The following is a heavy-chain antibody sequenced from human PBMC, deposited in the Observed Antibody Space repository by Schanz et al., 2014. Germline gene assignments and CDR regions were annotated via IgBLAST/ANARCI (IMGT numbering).Heavy chain of an antibody. CDR3: ARVDSGYDSQLYYCYYYMDV. J-gene: IGHJ6*03. Sequence: EVQLLESGGGLVQPGGSLRLSCVASGFTFFGSFAMSWVRQAPGKGLEWVSGMSGSGSTADYADSVKGRFTISRDNAKNSLYLQMNSVRAEDRAVYYCARVDSGYDSQLYYCYYYMDVWGKGTTVTVSS. V-gene: IGHV3-23*01. CDR2: MSGSGSTA. D-gene: IGHD5-12*01. CDR1: GFTFFGSFA.